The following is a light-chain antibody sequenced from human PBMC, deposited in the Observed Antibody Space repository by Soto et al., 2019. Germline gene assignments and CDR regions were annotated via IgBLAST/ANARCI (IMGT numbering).Light chain of an antibody. CDR2: DAS. V-gene: IGKV1-5*01. J-gene: IGKJ1*01. CDR3: KQYHSYSPL. CDR1: QSINTC. Sequence: DIQMTQSPSTLSASVGDTVTITCRASQSINTCLAWHQQKPGKAPKLLIYDASTLESGVPSRFSGSGSGTDFTLTINSLQPDELATYSCKQYHSYSPLFGQGTKVEIK.